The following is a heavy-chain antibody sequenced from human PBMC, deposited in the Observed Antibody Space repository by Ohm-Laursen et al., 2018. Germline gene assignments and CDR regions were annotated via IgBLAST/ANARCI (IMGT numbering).Heavy chain of an antibody. CDR1: GFTFTAYP. CDR3: ARGKTGGAFDI. J-gene: IGHJ3*02. CDR2: ITNSGDFI. D-gene: IGHD1-14*01. V-gene: IGHV3-11*04. Sequence: SLRLSCAASGFTFTAYPMTWVRQAPGKGPEWIAYITNSGDFIQYADSVRGRFTISRDNAKNSLYLQMNSLRAEDTAVYYCARGKTGGAFDIWGQGTMVTVSS.